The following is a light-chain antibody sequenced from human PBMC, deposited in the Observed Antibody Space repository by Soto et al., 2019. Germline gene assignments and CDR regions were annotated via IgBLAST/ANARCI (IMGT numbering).Light chain of an antibody. CDR3: QQYDNWPPWT. CDR2: DAS. CDR1: QSFTSNY. Sequence: EIVLTQSPGTLSLSPGERATLSCRASQSFTSNYLAWYQQKPGQAPRLLIYDASSRATGIPDRFSGSGSGTEFTLTISSLLSEDFAVYYCQQYDNWPPWTFGQGTKVDIK. V-gene: IGKV3-20*01. J-gene: IGKJ1*01.